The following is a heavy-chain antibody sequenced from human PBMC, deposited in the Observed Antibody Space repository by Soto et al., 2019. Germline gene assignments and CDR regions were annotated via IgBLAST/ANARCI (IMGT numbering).Heavy chain of an antibody. Sequence: GSLRLSCAVSGFTVIRNYMSWVRQAPGKGLEWVSVIYSDGRTYYADSVKGRFTISRDNSKNTLYLQMNSLRAEDTALYYCARAQYSSSWYPFDYWGQGTLVTVSS. CDR3: ARAQYSSSWYPFDY. D-gene: IGHD6-13*01. V-gene: IGHV3-53*01. CDR2: IYSDGRT. CDR1: GFTVIRNY. J-gene: IGHJ4*02.